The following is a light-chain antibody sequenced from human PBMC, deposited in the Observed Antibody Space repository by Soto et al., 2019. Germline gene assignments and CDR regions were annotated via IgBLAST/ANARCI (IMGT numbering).Light chain of an antibody. CDR1: SGHSSYA. CDR2: LNSDGSH. CDR3: QTWGTGIQV. J-gene: IGLJ2*01. Sequence: QTVVAQSPSASASLGASVMLTCTLSSGHSSYAIAWHQQQPEKGPRYLMKLNSDGSHTKGDGIPDRFSGSSSGAERYLTISSLQSEDEADYYCQTWGTGIQVFGGGTKLTVL. V-gene: IGLV4-69*01.